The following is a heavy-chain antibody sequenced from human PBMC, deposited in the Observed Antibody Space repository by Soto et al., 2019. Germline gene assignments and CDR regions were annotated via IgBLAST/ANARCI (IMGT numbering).Heavy chain of an antibody. D-gene: IGHD1-1*01. Sequence: WGSLRLSCAASGFTFSNSSISWVRQAPWKGLEWVSAISGSGVSAYYADSVKGRFTMSRDNSNNTLFLQLNSLRAEDTAIYYCVKKTGMSSWNTGKWFDPWGQGTLVTVCS. J-gene: IGHJ5*02. V-gene: IGHV3-23*01. CDR2: ISGSGVSA. CDR1: GFTFSNSS. CDR3: VKKTGMSSWNTGKWFDP.